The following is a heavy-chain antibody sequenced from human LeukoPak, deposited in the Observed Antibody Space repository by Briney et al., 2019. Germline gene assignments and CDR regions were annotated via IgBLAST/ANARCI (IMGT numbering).Heavy chain of an antibody. CDR1: GYSISNGHV. D-gene: IGHD1-1*01. J-gene: IGHJ4*02. CDR2: NSGNT. Sequence: SETLSLTCAVSGYSISNGHVWAWIRQPPGKGLEWIGTNSGNTYYNPSLQSRVSVSVDTSRNQFSLRLSSVTAADTATYYCARIDWTPDSWGQGTLVTVSS. V-gene: IGHV4-38-2*01. CDR3: ARIDWTPDS.